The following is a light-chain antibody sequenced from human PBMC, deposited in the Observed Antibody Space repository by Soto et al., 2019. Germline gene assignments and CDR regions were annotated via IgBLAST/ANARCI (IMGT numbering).Light chain of an antibody. CDR1: QSVSSN. Sequence: EIVMTQSPATLSVSPGERATLSCRASQSVSSNLAWYQQKPCQAPRLLLYGSSNRATGIPARFSCSGSGTEFTLTISSLQSEDFAFYYCQQYNNWPPYTFGQGTKLEIK. V-gene: IGKV3-15*01. CDR3: QQYNNWPPYT. CDR2: GSS. J-gene: IGKJ2*01.